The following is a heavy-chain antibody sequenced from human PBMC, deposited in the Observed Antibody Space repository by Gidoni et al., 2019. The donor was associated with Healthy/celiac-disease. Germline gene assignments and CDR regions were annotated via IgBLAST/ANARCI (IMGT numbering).Heavy chain of an antibody. CDR2: IYPGDSDT. Sequence: EVQLVRSGAELNMPGESLRIACQVTGYSFTSYWIGWVRQMPGKGLEWMGIIYPGDSDTRYSPSFQGQVTISADKSISTAYLQWSSLKASDTAMYYCARLVPVTTPYYFDYWGQGTLVTVSS. V-gene: IGHV5-51*01. J-gene: IGHJ4*02. D-gene: IGHD4-4*01. CDR3: ARLVPVTTPYYFDY. CDR1: GYSFTSYW.